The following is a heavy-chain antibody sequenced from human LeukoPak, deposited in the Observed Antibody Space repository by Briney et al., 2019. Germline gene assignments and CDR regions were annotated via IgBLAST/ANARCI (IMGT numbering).Heavy chain of an antibody. CDR1: GFTFDDHG. CDR3: ARTNWNANDAFDI. CDR2: INWNGGST. D-gene: IGHD1-20*01. Sequence: GGSLRLSCAASGFTFDDHGMSWVRQAPGKGLEWVSGINWNGGSTGYADSVKGRFTISGDNAKNSLYLQMNSLRAEDAALYYCARTNWNANDAFDIWGQGTMVTVSS. J-gene: IGHJ3*02. V-gene: IGHV3-20*04.